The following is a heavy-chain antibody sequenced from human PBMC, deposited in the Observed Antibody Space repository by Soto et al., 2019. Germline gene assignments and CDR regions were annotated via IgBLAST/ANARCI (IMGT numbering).Heavy chain of an antibody. V-gene: IGHV1-8*01. Sequence: ASVKVSCKASGYTFTSYDINWVRQATGQGLEWMGWMNPNSGNTGYAQKFQGRVTMTRNTSISTAYMELSSLRSEDTAVYYCARGYLSVVAAKQVYYYYYGMDVWGQGTTVTVFS. CDR2: MNPNSGNT. CDR3: ARGYLSVVAAKQVYYYYYGMDV. J-gene: IGHJ6*02. CDR1: GYTFTSYD. D-gene: IGHD2-15*01.